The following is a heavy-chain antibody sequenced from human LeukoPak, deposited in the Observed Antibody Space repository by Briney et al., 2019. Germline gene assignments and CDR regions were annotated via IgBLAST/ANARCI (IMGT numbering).Heavy chain of an antibody. CDR3: ARDRWGCSSTSCQTPYYYGMDV. Sequence: GGSLRLSCAASGFTFSSYWMSWVRQAPGKGLEWVANIKQDGSEKYYVDSVKGRFTISRDNAKNSLYLQMNSLRAEDTAVYYCARDRWGCSSTSCQTPYYYGMDVWGQGTTVTVSS. J-gene: IGHJ6*02. V-gene: IGHV3-7*01. CDR1: GFTFSSYW. CDR2: IKQDGSEK. D-gene: IGHD2-2*01.